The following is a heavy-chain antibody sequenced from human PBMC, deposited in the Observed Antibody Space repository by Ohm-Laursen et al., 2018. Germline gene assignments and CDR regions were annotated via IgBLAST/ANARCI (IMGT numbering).Heavy chain of an antibody. V-gene: IGHV3-33*01. D-gene: IGHD2-2*01. J-gene: IGHJ3*02. CDR2: IWYDGTNK. Sequence: SLRLSCAASTLTFSNCGIHWVRQAPGKGLEWVADIWYDGTNKKYGDSVKGRFTISRDNSKKKLYLQMNSLRVEDTAVYYCARGSCTSSASAFDMWGQGTMVTVSS. CDR1: TLTFSNCG. CDR3: ARGSCTSSASAFDM.